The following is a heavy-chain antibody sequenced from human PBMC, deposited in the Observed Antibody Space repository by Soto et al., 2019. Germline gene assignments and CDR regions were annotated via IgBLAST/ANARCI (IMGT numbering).Heavy chain of an antibody. J-gene: IGHJ6*02. CDR3: ARVGLGSSSFLYYYYGMDV. CDR1: GESFSGYY. Sequence: QVQLQQWGAGLLKSSETLSLTCAVYGESFSGYYWSWIRQPPGKGLEWIGYIYYSGSTNYNPSLKSRVIISVDTSKNQFSLKLSSVTAGDTAVYYCARVGLGSSSFLYYYYGMDVWGQGTTVTVSS. V-gene: IGHV4-34*11. CDR2: IYYSGST. D-gene: IGHD6-6*01.